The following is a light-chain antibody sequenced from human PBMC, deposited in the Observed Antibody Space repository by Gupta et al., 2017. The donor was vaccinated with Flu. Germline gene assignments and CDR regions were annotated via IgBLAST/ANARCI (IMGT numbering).Light chain of an antibody. V-gene: IGLV1-44*01. CDR2: SNN. CDR3: ADSDASLNGVG. Sequence: QSVLTQPPSASGTPGQRVTISCSGSSSNIGSNTVNWYHQLPATDTNLLIDSNNRRPSGVNDRFLCYTAGNYASPLTSGLQSEDEADDYCADSDASLNGVGFGGGTKLTVL. J-gene: IGLJ2*01. CDR1: SSNIGSNT.